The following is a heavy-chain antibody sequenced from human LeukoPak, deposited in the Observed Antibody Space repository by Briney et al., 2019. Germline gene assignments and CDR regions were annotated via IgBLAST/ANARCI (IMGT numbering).Heavy chain of an antibody. V-gene: IGHV3-23*01. CDR2: ITATSSST. J-gene: IGHJ6*03. CDR1: GFTFSSYG. D-gene: IGHD3-3*01. CDR3: ARDDYDFWSGYKAAVGYYYYYMDV. Sequence: GGSLRLSCAASGFTFSSYGMSWVRQAPGKGLEWVSAITATSSSTHDADSVQGRFTISRDNSKNTLHLQMNSLRAEDTAVYYCARDDYDFWSGYKAAVGYYYYYMDVWGKGTTVTVSS.